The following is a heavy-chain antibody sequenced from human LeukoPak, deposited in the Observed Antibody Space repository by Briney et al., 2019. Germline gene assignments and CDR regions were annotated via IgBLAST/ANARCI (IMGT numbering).Heavy chain of an antibody. D-gene: IGHD2-15*01. J-gene: IGHJ4*02. V-gene: IGHV4-59*08. CDR3: ASQVAALGAYFDY. CDR2: NYYSGST. CDR1: GGSISSYY. Sequence: LETLSLTCTVSGGSISSYYWSWIRQPPGKGLEWIGYNYYSGSTNYNPSLKSRVTISVDTSKNQFSLKLSSVTAADTAVYYCASQVAALGAYFDYWGQGTLVTVSS.